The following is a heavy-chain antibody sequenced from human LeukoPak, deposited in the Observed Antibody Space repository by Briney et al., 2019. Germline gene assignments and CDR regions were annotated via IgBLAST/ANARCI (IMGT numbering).Heavy chain of an antibody. Sequence: SETLSLTCTVSGGSISSSSYYWGWIRQPPGKGLEWIGSIYYSGSTYYNPSLKSRVTISVDTSKNQFSLKLSSVTAADTAVYYCARLNTAMAPHDAFDIWGQGTMVTVSS. CDR3: ARLNTAMAPHDAFDI. CDR1: GGSISSSSYY. J-gene: IGHJ3*02. CDR2: IYYSGST. V-gene: IGHV4-39*01. D-gene: IGHD5-18*01.